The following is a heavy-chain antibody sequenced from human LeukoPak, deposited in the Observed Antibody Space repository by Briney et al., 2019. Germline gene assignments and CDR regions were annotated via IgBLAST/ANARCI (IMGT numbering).Heavy chain of an antibody. CDR1: GFTFDDYA. Sequence: GGSLRLSCAASGFTFDDYAMHWVRQAPGKGLEWVSGVSWNSGSIGYADSVKGRFTISRDNAKNSLYLQMNSLRAEDTALYYCAKDILGSYYAFDIWGQGTMVTVSS. V-gene: IGHV3-9*01. J-gene: IGHJ3*02. D-gene: IGHD1-26*01. CDR2: VSWNSGSI. CDR3: AKDILGSYYAFDI.